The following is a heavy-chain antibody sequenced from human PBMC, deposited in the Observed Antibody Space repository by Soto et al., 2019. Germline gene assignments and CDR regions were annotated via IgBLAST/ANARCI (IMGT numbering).Heavy chain of an antibody. CDR1: GFTFSSYS. D-gene: IGHD6-6*01. V-gene: IGHV3-21*01. CDR2: ISSSSSYI. Sequence: GGSLRLSCAASGFTFSSYSMNWVRQAPGKGLEWVSSISSSSSYIYYADSVKGRFTISRDNAKNSLYLQMNSLRAEDTAVYYCARMQQLVYYYYYYYMDVWGKGTTVTVSS. J-gene: IGHJ6*03. CDR3: ARMQQLVYYYYYYYMDV.